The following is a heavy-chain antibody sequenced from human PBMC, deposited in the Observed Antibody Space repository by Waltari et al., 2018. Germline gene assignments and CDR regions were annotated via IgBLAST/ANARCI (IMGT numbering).Heavy chain of an antibody. Sequence: QLQLQESGPGLVKPSESLSLTCTVSGGSVSSNYNGGGIRQTPGKGLEWMGNMQYRGSTFYSPSRKSRVTISLDTAKNQFSLRLSSVGAADTAVYFCGRIAFGDEGGYFQHWGQGTLVTVSS. J-gene: IGHJ1*01. CDR1: GGSVSSNYN. D-gene: IGHD4-17*01. CDR3: GRIAFGDEGGYFQH. CDR2: MQYRGST. V-gene: IGHV4-39*01.